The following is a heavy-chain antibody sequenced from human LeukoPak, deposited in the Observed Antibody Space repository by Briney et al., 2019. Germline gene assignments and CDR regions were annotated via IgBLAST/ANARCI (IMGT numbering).Heavy chain of an antibody. Sequence: FDPEGSETIYAQKLQGRVTMTEDTSTDTAYMELSSLRSEDTAVYYCATRGREGVVIRYYFDYWGQGTLVTVSS. CDR2: FDPEGSET. D-gene: IGHD3-3*01. J-gene: IGHJ4*02. CDR3: ATRGREGVVIRYYFDY. V-gene: IGHV1-24*01.